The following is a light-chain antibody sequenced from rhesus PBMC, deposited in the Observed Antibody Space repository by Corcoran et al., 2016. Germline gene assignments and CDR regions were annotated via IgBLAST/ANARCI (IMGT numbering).Light chain of an antibody. J-gene: IGKJ4*01. CDR1: QGISSS. CDR2: YPN. Sequence: DIQMTQSPSSLSASVGDRVTITYRASQGISSSLNWYQQKPGKAPYLLLVYPNRLESGVPSRFSGSGSGKEFPLAISILQPEDFATYYCHHYNNFPLTFGGGTKVEIK. CDR3: HHYNNFPLT. V-gene: IGKV1-32*01.